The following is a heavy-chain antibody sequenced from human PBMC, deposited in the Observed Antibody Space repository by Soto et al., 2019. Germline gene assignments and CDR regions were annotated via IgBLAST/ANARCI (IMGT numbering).Heavy chain of an antibody. CDR3: ARSEATVLDY. CDR2: IYHSGST. J-gene: IGHJ4*02. CDR1: GGSISSGGYS. D-gene: IGHD4-17*01. Sequence: TLSLTCAVSGGSISSGGYSWSWIRQPPGKGLEWIGYIYHSGSTYYNPSLKSRVTISVDTSKNQFSLKLSSVTAADTAVYYCARSEATVLDYWGQGTLVTVSS. V-gene: IGHV4-30-2*01.